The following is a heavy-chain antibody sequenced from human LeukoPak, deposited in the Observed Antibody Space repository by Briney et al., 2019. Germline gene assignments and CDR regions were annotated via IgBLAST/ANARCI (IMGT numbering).Heavy chain of an antibody. CDR2: IRYDGSNK. V-gene: IGHV3-30*02. CDR3: ARLSGYDWESFYDY. Sequence: GGSLRLSCAASGFTFSSYGMHWVRQAPGKGLEWVAFIRYDGSNKYYADPVKGRFTISRDNSKNTLYLQMNSLRAEDTAVYYCARLSGYDWESFYDYWGQGTLVTASS. D-gene: IGHD5-12*01. J-gene: IGHJ4*02. CDR1: GFTFSSYG.